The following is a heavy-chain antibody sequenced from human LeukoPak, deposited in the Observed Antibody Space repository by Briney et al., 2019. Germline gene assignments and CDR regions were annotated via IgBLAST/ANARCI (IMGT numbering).Heavy chain of an antibody. V-gene: IGHV3-33*08. CDR2: IWYDGSNK. CDR1: GFTFNTFG. J-gene: IGHJ4*02. Sequence: GGSLRLSCVASGFTFNTFGMNWVRQAPGKGLEWVASIWYDGSNKNYADSVKGRFTISRDNSKNTMYLQMNSLRAEDTAVYYCARDAGRQSTTWYSDYWGQGTLVTVSS. D-gene: IGHD6-13*01. CDR3: ARDAGRQSTTWYSDY.